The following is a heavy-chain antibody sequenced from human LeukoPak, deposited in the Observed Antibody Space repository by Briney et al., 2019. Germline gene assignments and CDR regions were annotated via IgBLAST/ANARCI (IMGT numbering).Heavy chain of an antibody. CDR3: AKDQGSSSSSAGLLGFDY. Sequence: GGSLRLSRAASGFTFSSYAMSWVRQAPGKGLEWVSAISGSGGSTYYADSVKGRFTISRDNSKNTLYLQMNSLRAEDTAVYYCAKDQGSSSSSAGLLGFDYWGQGTLVTVSS. CDR2: ISGSGGST. V-gene: IGHV3-23*01. D-gene: IGHD6-13*01. J-gene: IGHJ4*02. CDR1: GFTFSSYA.